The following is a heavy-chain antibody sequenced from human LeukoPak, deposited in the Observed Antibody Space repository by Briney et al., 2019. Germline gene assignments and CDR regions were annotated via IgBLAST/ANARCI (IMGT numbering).Heavy chain of an antibody. CDR2: ISSSSTTI. CDR3: ARGNSGGDY. CDR1: GFTFSSHS. J-gene: IGHJ4*02. Sequence: GGSLRLSCAASGFTFSSHSMIWVRQAPGKGLERVSYISSSSTTIYYADSVKGRFTISRDNAKNSLYLQMNSLRAEDTAVYYCARGNSGGDYWGQGTLVTVSS. D-gene: IGHD6-19*01. V-gene: IGHV3-48*01.